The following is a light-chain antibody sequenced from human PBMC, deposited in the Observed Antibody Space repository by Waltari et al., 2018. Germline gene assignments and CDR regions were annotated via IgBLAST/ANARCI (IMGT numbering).Light chain of an antibody. CDR3: HAWRSGILV. CDR2: LNSDGSH. CDR1: SGDSDYE. J-gene: IGLJ2*01. V-gene: IGLV4-69*01. Sequence: QLVLTQSPSASASLGASVKLTCTLSSGDSDYEIEWDQQQPGKGPRELMKLNSDGSHNKGAGIPARFSGSSAGAERYLTISSLQSEDEADYYCHAWRSGILVFAGGTKLTVL.